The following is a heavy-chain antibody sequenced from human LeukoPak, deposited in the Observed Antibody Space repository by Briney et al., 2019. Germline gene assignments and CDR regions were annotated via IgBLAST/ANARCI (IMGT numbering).Heavy chain of an antibody. D-gene: IGHD4-11*01. CDR1: GFTFSSYA. J-gene: IGHJ4*02. Sequence: GGSLRLSCAASGFTFSSYAMSWVRQAPGKGLEWVSTINGGGVDTHYADSVGGRFTISRDNSKNTLFLQMNSLRDEDTAVYYCAKDLYSNYGPADYWGQGNLVTVSS. CDR2: INGGGVDT. CDR3: AKDLYSNYGPADY. V-gene: IGHV3-23*01.